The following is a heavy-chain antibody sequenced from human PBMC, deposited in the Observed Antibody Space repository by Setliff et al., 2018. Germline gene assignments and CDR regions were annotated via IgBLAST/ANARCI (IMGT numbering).Heavy chain of an antibody. CDR3: AREQWLDPPGYYYMDV. V-gene: IGHV4-38-2*02. D-gene: IGHD6-19*01. CDR1: GYSISSGYY. J-gene: IGHJ6*03. CDR2: IYHSGST. Sequence: PLETLSLTCAVSGYSISSGYYWGWIRQPPGKGLEWIGSIYHSGSTYYNPSLKSRVTISVDTSKNQFSLKLSSVTAADTAVYYCAREQWLDPPGYYYMDVWAKGTTVTVSS.